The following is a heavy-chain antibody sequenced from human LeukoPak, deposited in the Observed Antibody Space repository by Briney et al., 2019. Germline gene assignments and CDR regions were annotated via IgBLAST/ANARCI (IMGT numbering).Heavy chain of an antibody. CDR2: IYTSGST. J-gene: IGHJ4*02. CDR3: AREIAAAGTDY. Sequence: PSETLSLTCAVYGGSFSGYYWSWIRQPAGKGLEWIGRIYTSGSTNYNPSLKSRVTISVDTSKNQFSLKLSSVTAADTAVYYCAREIAAAGTDYWGQGTLVTVSS. CDR1: GGSFSGYY. V-gene: IGHV4-4*07. D-gene: IGHD6-13*01.